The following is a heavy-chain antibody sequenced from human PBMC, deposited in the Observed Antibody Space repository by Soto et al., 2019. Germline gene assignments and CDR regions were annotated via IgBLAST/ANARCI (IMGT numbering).Heavy chain of an antibody. Sequence: QVQLVQSGAEVKKPGASVKVSCKASGYTFTSYGISWVRQAPGQGLEWMGWISAYNGNTKYVQRFQGRVTMTTDTATSTAYMELRSLRSDDTDVYYCARDAAAGLNDYWGQGTLVTVSS. J-gene: IGHJ4*02. CDR1: GYTFTSYG. CDR2: ISAYNGNT. CDR3: ARDAAAGLNDY. D-gene: IGHD6-13*01. V-gene: IGHV1-18*01.